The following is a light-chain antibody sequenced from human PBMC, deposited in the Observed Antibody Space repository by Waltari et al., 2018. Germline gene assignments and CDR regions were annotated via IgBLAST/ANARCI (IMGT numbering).Light chain of an antibody. CDR3: QQYGSSPLS. CDR2: GGS. V-gene: IGKV3-20*01. Sequence: ESVLTQSPGTLSLSPGERATLSCRASQSISSYLAWYQQKPGQAPRLLIYGGSSRATDIPDRFSGSGSGTDFTLTISRLEPEDFAVYYCQQYGSSPLSFGGGTKVEI. J-gene: IGKJ4*01. CDR1: QSISSY.